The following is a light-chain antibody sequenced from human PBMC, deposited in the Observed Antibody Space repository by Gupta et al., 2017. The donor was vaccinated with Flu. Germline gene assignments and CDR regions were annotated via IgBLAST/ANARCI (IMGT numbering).Light chain of an antibody. CDR3: QQYYNSPALS. J-gene: IGKJ4*01. V-gene: IGKV1-39*01. CDR1: QSVSSN. Sequence: SSLSASAGDRVTLTCRASQSVSSNLNWYQHKPGKAPKLLIYAASTLDSGIPARFSGSGSGTDFTLTISNLQSEDLAIYYCQQYYNSPALSFGAGTKVEIK. CDR2: AAS.